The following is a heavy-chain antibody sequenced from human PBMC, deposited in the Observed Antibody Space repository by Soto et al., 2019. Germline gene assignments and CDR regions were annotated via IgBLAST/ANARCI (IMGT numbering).Heavy chain of an antibody. D-gene: IGHD6-19*01. Sequence: SGPTLVNPTQTLTLTCTFSGFSLSTSGVGVGWIRQPPGKALEWLALIYWNDDKRYSPSLKSRLTITKDTSKNQVVLTMTNMDPVDTATYYCAHRGIAVAATRRWAEYFQHWGQGTLVPVSS. CDR2: IYWNDDK. CDR3: AHRGIAVAATRRWAEYFQH. CDR1: GFSLSTSGVG. J-gene: IGHJ1*01. V-gene: IGHV2-5*01.